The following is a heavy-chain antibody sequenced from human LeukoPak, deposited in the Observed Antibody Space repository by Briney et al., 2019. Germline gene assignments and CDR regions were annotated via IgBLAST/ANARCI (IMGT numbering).Heavy chain of an antibody. V-gene: IGHV1-46*01. J-gene: IGHJ4*02. D-gene: IGHD3-10*01. Sequence: ASVKVSCKTSGYTFSTYYMHWVRQAPGQGLEWLGIIHPTDGSTSYTQKIQGRVTMTRDTATGTDYLELSSLRSEDTAVYWCARANGGGLDYWGQGTLITVSS. CDR3: ARANGGGLDY. CDR2: IHPTDGST. CDR1: GYTFSTYY.